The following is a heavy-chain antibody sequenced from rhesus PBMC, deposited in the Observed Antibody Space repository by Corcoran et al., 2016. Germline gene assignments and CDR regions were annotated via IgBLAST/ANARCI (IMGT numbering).Heavy chain of an antibody. CDR1: GFSISTTGTG. J-gene: IGHJ4*01. CDR3: ARVRGGSSSYFP. Sequence: QVTLKESGPALVKPTQTLTLTCTFPGFSISTTGTGVGWIRQPPGKALEWLASIYWNDSKYYSTSLKSRLTISKDTSKNQVVLTMTNMDPVDTATYYCARVRGGSSSYFPWGQGVLVTVSS. D-gene: IGHD6-43*01. CDR2: IYWNDSK. V-gene: IGHV2-95*01.